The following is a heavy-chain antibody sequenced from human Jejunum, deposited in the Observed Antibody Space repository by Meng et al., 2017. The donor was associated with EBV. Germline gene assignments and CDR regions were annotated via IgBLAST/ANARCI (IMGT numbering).Heavy chain of an antibody. J-gene: IGHJ4*02. Sequence: QVQMAVGGVGGKGDESVGSVEGPGSASWGSLKGCAMKWERQAPGQGVEGMGGSNRILDTEKHAQRLQWRVPITADVSKNAAYVDLSSLRSEDRAVYYCANGVADFSRASCWGGFDHWGQGTLVTVSS. CDR2: SNRILDTE. CDR3: ANGVADFSRASCWGGFDH. D-gene: IGHD2-2*01. V-gene: IGHV1-69*01. CDR1: WGSLKGCA.